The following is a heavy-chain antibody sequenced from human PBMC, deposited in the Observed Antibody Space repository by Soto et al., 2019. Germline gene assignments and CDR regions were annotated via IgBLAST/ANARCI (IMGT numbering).Heavy chain of an antibody. CDR1: GFTFRRYV. Sequence: ESGGGVVQPGRSLRLSCAASGFTFRRYVMHWVRQAPGKGLEWVAVILYDGRNKYYADSVKGRFTISRDNANNTLYLQMNSLTGEDTAVYYCARESSITSSVFFDYWGQGTLVTVSS. D-gene: IGHD3-10*01. CDR2: ILYDGRNK. J-gene: IGHJ4*02. CDR3: ARESSITSSVFFDY. V-gene: IGHV3-30*04.